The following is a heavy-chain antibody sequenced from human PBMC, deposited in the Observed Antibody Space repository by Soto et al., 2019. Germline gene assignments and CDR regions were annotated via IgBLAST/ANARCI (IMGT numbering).Heavy chain of an antibody. CDR3: AREERGSPGGDY. D-gene: IGHD2-15*01. J-gene: IGHJ4*02. V-gene: IGHV4-59*01. CDR1: GVSISSYY. Sequence: SETLSLTCTVSGVSISSYYWSWIRQAPGKGLEWIAYIYYNGNINYSPSLKGRATISIDVSKSQFSLKLNSVTAADTAVYYCAREERGSPGGDYWGQGTQVTVSS. CDR2: IYYNGNI.